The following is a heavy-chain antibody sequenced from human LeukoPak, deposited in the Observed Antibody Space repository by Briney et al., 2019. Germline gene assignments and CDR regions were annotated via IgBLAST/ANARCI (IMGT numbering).Heavy chain of an antibody. V-gene: IGHV4-34*01. J-gene: IGHJ4*02. CDR3: ARGLSREVFDY. CDR2: INHSGST. CDR1: GGSFSGYY. Sequence: SETLSLTCAVYGGSFSGYYWSWIRQPPGKGLEWIGEINHSGSTNYNPSLKSRVTISVDTSKNQFSLKLSSVTAADTAVYYCARGLSREVFDYWGQGTLVTVSS.